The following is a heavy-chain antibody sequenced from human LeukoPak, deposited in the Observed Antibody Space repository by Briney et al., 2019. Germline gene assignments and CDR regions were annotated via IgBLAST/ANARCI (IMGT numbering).Heavy chain of an antibody. CDR1: GGSISSYY. V-gene: IGHV4-4*07. CDR2: IYTSGST. Sequence: SETLSLTCTVSGGSISSYYWSWIRQPAGKGLEWIGRIYTSGSTNYNPSLKSRVTMSVDTSKDQFSLKLSSVTAADTAVYYCARASRSTSYFDYWGQETLVTVSS. CDR3: ARASRSTSYFDY. J-gene: IGHJ4*02.